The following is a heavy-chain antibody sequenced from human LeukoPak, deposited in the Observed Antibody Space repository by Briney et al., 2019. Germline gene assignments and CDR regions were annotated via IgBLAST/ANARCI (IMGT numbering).Heavy chain of an antibody. V-gene: IGHV3-48*03. J-gene: IGHJ4*02. CDR2: ISSSGSTI. D-gene: IGHD1-26*01. CDR1: GFTFSSYE. Sequence: GGSLRLSCAASGFTFSSYEMNWVRQAPGKGLEWVSYISSSGSTIYYADSVKGRFTISRDNAKNSLYLQMNSLRAEDTAVYYCATYSGAHHKTFDDWGQGTLVTVSS. CDR3: ATYSGAHHKTFDD.